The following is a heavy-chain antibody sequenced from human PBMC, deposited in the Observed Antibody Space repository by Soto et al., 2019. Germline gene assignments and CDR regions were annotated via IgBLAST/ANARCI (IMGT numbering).Heavy chain of an antibody. D-gene: IGHD3-3*01. CDR2: IYYGGST. Sequence: QVQLQESGPGLVKPSETLSLTCTVSGGSISSYYWSWIRQPPGKGLEWIGYIYYGGSTNYNPSLKGRVTVSVDTSKNQFYMKLGFVTDAHTAVYYCARQYYDFWSRYSHPVLPDWGQGTLVTVSS. V-gene: IGHV4-59*01. J-gene: IGHJ4*02. CDR3: ARQYYDFWSRYSHPVLPD. CDR1: GGSISSYY.